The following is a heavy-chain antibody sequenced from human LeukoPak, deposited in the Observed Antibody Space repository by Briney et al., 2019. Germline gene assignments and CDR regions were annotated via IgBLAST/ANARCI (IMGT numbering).Heavy chain of an antibody. CDR1: GFTFSSYW. CDR2: LNPDGSEK. Sequence: PGGSLRLSCAASGFTFSSYWVTWVRQAPGKGLEWVASLNPDGSEKYYVDSVKGRFTISRDNAENSLYLQMNSLRAEDTAVYYCARGVLQWFYLYYWGQGALVTVSS. V-gene: IGHV3-7*05. D-gene: IGHD3-3*01. J-gene: IGHJ4*02. CDR3: ARGVLQWFYLYY.